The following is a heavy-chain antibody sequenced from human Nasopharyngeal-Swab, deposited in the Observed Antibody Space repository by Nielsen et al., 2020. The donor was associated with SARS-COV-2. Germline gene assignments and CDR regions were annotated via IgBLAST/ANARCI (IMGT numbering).Heavy chain of an antibody. Sequence: GGSLRLSCAASGFTFSSYGMHWVRQAPGKGLEWVAVIWYDGSNKYYADSVKGRFTISRDNSKNTLYLQMNSLRAEDTAVYYCAREGFSAARGYYYGMDVWGQGTTVTVSS. V-gene: IGHV3-33*01. CDR1: GFTFSSYG. CDR2: IWYDGSNK. CDR3: AREGFSAARGYYYGMDV. J-gene: IGHJ6*02. D-gene: IGHD2-15*01.